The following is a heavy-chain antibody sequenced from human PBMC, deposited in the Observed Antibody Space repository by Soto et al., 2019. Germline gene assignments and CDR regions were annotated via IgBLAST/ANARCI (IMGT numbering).Heavy chain of an antibody. D-gene: IGHD2-15*01. CDR2: MYYSVSP. CDR1: AGTISTSY. CDR3: ARDLYGYPDNYFDS. Sequence: SQTLSLTYTVSAGTISTSYWSWFRQPPGKGLEWIGYMYYSVSPRYNPSLKSRVTISVDRSKNQFSLKLSSVTAADTAVYYCARDLYGYPDNYFDSWGQGILVTVS. J-gene: IGHJ5*01. V-gene: IGHV4-59*01.